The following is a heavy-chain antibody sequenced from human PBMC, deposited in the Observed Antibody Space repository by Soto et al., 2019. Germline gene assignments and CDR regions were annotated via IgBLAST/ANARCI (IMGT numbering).Heavy chain of an antibody. CDR1: GFSLSTSGVG. CDR3: AHNRREFWSGYYTFDY. Sequence: QITLKESGPTLVKPTQTLTLTCTFSGFSLSTSGVGVGWIRQPPGKALEWLALIYWNDDKRYSPSLKSRLTITKDTSKNQVVLTMTNMDPVDTATYYCAHNRREFWSGYYTFDYWGQGTLVTVSS. J-gene: IGHJ4*02. D-gene: IGHD3-3*01. V-gene: IGHV2-5*01. CDR2: IYWNDDK.